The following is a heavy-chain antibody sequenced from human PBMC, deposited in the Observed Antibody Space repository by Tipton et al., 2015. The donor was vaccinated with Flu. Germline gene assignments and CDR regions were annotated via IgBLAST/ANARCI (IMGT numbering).Heavy chain of an antibody. D-gene: IGHD6-13*01. CDR3: MWQQDFYNGMDV. CDR1: GFIFSDAW. J-gene: IGHJ6*02. CDR2: IKSKTSGGTI. V-gene: IGHV3-15*01. Sequence: SLRLSCAASGFIFSDAWMNWVRLAPGKGLEWVGRIKSKTSGGTIDYAAPVKGRFTISRDDSEHTLYPQMNSLESEDTAVYYCMWQQDFYNGMDVWGQGTTVTVSS.